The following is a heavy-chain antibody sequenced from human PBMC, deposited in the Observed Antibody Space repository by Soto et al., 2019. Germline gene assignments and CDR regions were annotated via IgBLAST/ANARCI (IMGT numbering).Heavy chain of an antibody. Sequence: SLRLSCAASAFAFISCTLDSARQASGQGLEQVFSISSSSRNIYYAVSAKGRFTISSDNAKNSLYLQKNSLTAEDTDPYFCARELRDGGSTRTPIDYWGQGTLVNVSS. D-gene: IGHD2-2*01. CDR1: AFAFISCT. CDR2: ISSSSRNI. J-gene: IGHJ4*02. CDR3: ARELRDGGSTRTPIDY. V-gene: IGHV3-21*01.